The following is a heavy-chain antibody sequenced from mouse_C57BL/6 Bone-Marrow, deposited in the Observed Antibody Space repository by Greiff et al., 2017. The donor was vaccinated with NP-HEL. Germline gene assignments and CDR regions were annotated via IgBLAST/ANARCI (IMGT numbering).Heavy chain of an antibody. D-gene: IGHD2-1*01. Sequence: VQLQQSGPELVKPGASVKISCKASGYTFTDYYMNWVKQSHGKSLEWIGDINPNNGGTSYNQKFKGKATLTVDKSSSTAYMELRSLTSEDSAVYYCARRGGNYGFWFAYWGQGTLVTVSA. J-gene: IGHJ3*01. V-gene: IGHV1-26*01. CDR2: INPNNGGT. CDR3: ARRGGNYGFWFAY. CDR1: GYTFTDYY.